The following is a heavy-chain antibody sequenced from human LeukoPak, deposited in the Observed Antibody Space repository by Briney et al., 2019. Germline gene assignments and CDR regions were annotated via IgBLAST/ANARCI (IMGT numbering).Heavy chain of an antibody. CDR3: TTVRGSSWQYFQH. CDR2: IKSKTDGGTT. V-gene: IGHV3-15*01. J-gene: IGHJ1*01. D-gene: IGHD6-13*01. CDR1: GITFSNAW. Sequence: GGSLRLSCAASGITFSNAWMSWARQAPGKGLEWAGRIKSKTDGGTTDYAAPVKGRFTISRDDSKNTVYLQMNSLKTEDTAVYYCTTVRGSSWQYFQHWGQGTLVTVSS.